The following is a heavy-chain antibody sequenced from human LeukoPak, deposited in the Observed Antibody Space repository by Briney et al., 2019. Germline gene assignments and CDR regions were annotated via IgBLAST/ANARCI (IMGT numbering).Heavy chain of an antibody. CDR1: GFTVSSNY. V-gene: IGHV3-53*01. D-gene: IGHD3-10*02. CDR3: AKDEDARPMYFQD. J-gene: IGHJ1*01. Sequence: PGGSLRLSCAASGFTVSSNYMSWVRQAPGKGLEWVSVIYSGGSTYYADSVKGRFTVSRDNSKNTLYLQMNTLRAEDTAVYYCAKDEDARPMYFQDWGQGTLVTVSS. CDR2: IYSGGST.